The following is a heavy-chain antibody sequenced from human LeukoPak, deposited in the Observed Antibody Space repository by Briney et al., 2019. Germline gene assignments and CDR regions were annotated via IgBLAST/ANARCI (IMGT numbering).Heavy chain of an antibody. CDR3: AKHLGSHSFLFYYMDV. Sequence: GGALRLSCEASQFTFSRFAMSWIRQAPGTGLEWVSTLSGSGTATYYADSVKGRFTTSRDNSKDTLYLQMDNLRADDTAVYYCAKHLGSHSFLFYYMDVWGTGTSVIVSS. D-gene: IGHD2-21*01. V-gene: IGHV3-23*01. J-gene: IGHJ6*03. CDR1: QFTFSRFA. CDR2: LSGSGTAT.